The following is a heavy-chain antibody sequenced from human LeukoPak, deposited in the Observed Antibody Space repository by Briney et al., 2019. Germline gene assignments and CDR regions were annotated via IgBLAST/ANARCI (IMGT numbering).Heavy chain of an antibody. CDR2: IGVGGDT. CDR1: GFTFSNYD. D-gene: IGHD4-11*01. V-gene: IGHV3-13*04. Sequence: GGSLRSSCAASGFTFSNYDMHWVRQATGKGLEYVSAIGVGGDTYYSGSVKGRFTISRENAENSLYLQMNNLRVEDTAVYYCARVNLYRSDSDYNDAFDIWGQGTMVTVSS. CDR3: ARVNLYRSDSDYNDAFDI. J-gene: IGHJ3*02.